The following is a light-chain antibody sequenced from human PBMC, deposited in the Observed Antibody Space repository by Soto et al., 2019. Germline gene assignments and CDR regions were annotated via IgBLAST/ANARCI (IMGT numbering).Light chain of an antibody. J-gene: IGKJ4*01. CDR3: YQLNYYPLT. CDR1: FTDRNNY. CDR2: GES. V-gene: IGKV3-20*01. Sequence: LLTQYPGSLSLSPGDRATLSCRARFTDRNNYFAWYQQKRGQAPPLLIYGESSRPTGIPASVSGGRSGTDFPIATIRRVPDDYAADYCYQLNYYPLTFGGGTKVDIK.